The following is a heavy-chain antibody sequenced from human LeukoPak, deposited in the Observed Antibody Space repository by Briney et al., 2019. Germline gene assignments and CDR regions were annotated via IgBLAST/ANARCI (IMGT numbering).Heavy chain of an antibody. CDR1: GFTFSSYW. CDR2: INSDGSST. V-gene: IGHV3-74*01. D-gene: IGHD3-3*01. CDR3: VRGNDFWSGYCVY. J-gene: IGHJ4*02. Sequence: GGSLRLSCAASGFTFSSYWMHWVRQAPGKGLVWVSRINSDGSSTTYADSVKGRFTMSRDNAKNTLYLQMNSLRAEDTAVYYCVRGNDFWSGYCVYWGQGTLVTVSS.